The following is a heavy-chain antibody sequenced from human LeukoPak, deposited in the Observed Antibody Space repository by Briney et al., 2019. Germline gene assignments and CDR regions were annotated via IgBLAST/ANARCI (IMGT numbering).Heavy chain of an antibody. Sequence: SQTPSLTCAISGDSVSSNSAAWNWIRQSPSRGLEWLGRTYYRSKWYDNYAVSVASRIIINPDTSKNQFSLQLNSVTPEDTAVYYCAREGEQQLAYDAFDIWGQGTMVTVSS. V-gene: IGHV6-1*01. CDR2: TYYRSKWYD. CDR1: GDSVSSNSAA. J-gene: IGHJ3*02. D-gene: IGHD6-13*01. CDR3: AREGEQQLAYDAFDI.